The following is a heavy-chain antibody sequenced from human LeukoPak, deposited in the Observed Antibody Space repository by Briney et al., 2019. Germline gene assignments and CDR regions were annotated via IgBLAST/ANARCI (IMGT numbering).Heavy chain of an antibody. D-gene: IGHD4-23*01. J-gene: IGHJ4*02. CDR2: INTNTGNP. V-gene: IGHV7-4-1*02. CDR3: ARDWNYGGNLD. CDR1: GNTFTSYA. Sequence: ASVTVSCTASGNTFTSYAMNWVRQAPGQGLEWMGWINTNTGNPTYAQGFTGRFVFSLDTSVSTAYLQISSLKAEDTAVYYCARDWNYGGNLDWGQGTVVTVSS.